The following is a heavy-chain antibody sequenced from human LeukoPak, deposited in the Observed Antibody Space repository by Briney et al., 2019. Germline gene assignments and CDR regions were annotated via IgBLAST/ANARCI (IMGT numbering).Heavy chain of an antibody. D-gene: IGHD3-10*01. CDR3: ARGWFGEIPFLDF. J-gene: IGHJ4*02. CDR1: GYTFTSYD. Sequence: GASVKVSCKASGYTFTSYDINWVRQATGQGLEWMGWMNPNSANTGYAQKFQGRVTTTRGTSINTAYMELSSLTSEDTAVYYCARGWFGEIPFLDFWGQGTLVTVSS. V-gene: IGHV1-8*01. CDR2: MNPNSANT.